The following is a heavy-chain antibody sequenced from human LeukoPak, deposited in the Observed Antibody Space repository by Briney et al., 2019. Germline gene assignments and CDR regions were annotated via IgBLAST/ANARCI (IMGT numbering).Heavy chain of an antibody. D-gene: IGHD5-12*01. V-gene: IGHV3-66*01. Sequence: HPGGSLRLSCAASGFTVSSNYMSWVRQAPGKGLEWVSVIYSGGSTYYADSVKGRFTISRDNSKNTLYLQMNSLRAEDTAVYYCARASDIVATTYWGQGTLVTVSS. CDR2: IYSGGST. J-gene: IGHJ4*02. CDR3: ARASDIVATTY. CDR1: GFTVSSNY.